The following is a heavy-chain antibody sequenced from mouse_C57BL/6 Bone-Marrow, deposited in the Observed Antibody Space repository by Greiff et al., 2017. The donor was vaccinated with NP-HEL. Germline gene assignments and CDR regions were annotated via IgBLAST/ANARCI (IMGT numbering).Heavy chain of an antibody. Sequence: DVQLQESGPVLVKPGASVKMSCKASGYTFTDYYMNWVKQSHGKSLEWIGVINPYNGGTSYNQKFKGKATLTVDKSSSTAYMELNSLTSEDSAVYYCAKALYGNYAMDYWGQGTSVTVSS. CDR3: AKALYGNYAMDY. J-gene: IGHJ4*01. V-gene: IGHV1-19*01. D-gene: IGHD2-1*01. CDR1: GYTFTDYY. CDR2: INPYNGGT.